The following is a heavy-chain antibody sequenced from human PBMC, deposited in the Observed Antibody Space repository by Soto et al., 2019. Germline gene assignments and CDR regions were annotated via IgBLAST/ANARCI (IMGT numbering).Heavy chain of an antibody. CDR1: GFIFRDYA. J-gene: IGHJ4*02. Sequence: GGSLRLSCAASGFIFRDYAMLWVRQAPGKGPEWVSGISGSADSTYYADSVQGRFTVSRDNSKNTLFLQMNSLRVEDTATYYCAKSDCGAAGCRRTDYWGQGTLVTVSS. V-gene: IGHV3-23*01. D-gene: IGHD2-21*01. CDR2: ISGSADST. CDR3: AKSDCGAAGCRRTDY.